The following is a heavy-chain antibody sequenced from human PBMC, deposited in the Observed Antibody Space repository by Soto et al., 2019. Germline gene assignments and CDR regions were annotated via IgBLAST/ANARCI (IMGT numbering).Heavy chain of an antibody. J-gene: IGHJ5*02. CDR2: IYSSGST. D-gene: IGHD3-3*01. V-gene: IGHV4-4*07. CDR3: ARGQRFSDWFDP. CDR1: GGTISGYY. Sequence: SETLSLTCTVTGGTISGYYWTWIRQSAGGGLEWIGRIYSSGSTNYNPSLKSRVTISLDTSMNHFSLRLSSVTAADTAVYYCARGQRFSDWFDPWGQGTLVTVS.